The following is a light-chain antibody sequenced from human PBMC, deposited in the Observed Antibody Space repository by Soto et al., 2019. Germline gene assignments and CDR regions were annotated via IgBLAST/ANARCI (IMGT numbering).Light chain of an antibody. CDR3: QHYTDYSWT. CDR2: GTS. CDR1: QSISIW. J-gene: IGKJ1*01. V-gene: IGKV1-5*03. Sequence: IHMTQSPSTLSETVGDRVTITCRASQSISIWVAWYQQKPGRAPNLLIYGTSSLESGVPSRFSGSGSGTEFTLTISSLQPDDFATYYCQHYTDYSWTFSPGTKVEIK.